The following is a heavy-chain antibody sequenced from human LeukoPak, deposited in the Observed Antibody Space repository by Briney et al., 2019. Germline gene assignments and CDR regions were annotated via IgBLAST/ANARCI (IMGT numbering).Heavy chain of an antibody. V-gene: IGHV4-39*01. J-gene: IGHJ5*02. CDR2: IYYSGST. CDR3: APMGVPAATLFGIYNWFDP. Sequence: SETLSLTCTVSGDSISSSSYYWGWLRQPPGKGLEWIGSIYYSGSTYYNPSLKSRVTISVDTSKNQFSLKLSSVTAADTAVYYCAPMGVPAATLFGIYNWFDPWGQGTLVTVSS. CDR1: GDSISSSSYY. D-gene: IGHD2-2*01.